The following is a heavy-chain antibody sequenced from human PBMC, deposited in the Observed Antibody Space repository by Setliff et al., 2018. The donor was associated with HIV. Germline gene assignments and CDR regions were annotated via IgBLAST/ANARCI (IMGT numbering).Heavy chain of an antibody. J-gene: IGHJ4*02. D-gene: IGHD3-22*01. CDR3: TTDADIDLYYYDSSGYYPFDH. V-gene: IGHV3-15*04. CDR1: GFTFSNAW. CDR2: IESKTDGGTT. Sequence: PGGSLRLSCAVSGFTFSNAWMSWVRQAPGKGLEWVGRIESKTDGGTTDYAAPVKGRFTISRDDSKSTLYPQMNSLKTEDTAVYYCTTDADIDLYYYDSSGYYPFDHWGQGTLVTVSS.